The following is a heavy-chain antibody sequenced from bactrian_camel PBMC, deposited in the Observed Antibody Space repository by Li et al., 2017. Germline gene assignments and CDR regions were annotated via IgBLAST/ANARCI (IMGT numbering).Heavy chain of an antibody. D-gene: IGHD2*01. CDR2: IATGSGNT. CDR3: AARGPYCYTKLSVRDFTY. V-gene: IGHV3S40*01. J-gene: IGHJ6*01. Sequence: DVQLVESGGGSVQAGGSLRLSCAAVSGYAIGSLSVGWFRQTPGKEREGVARIATGSGNTYYADSVKGRFTISQDNAKNTVYLQMNSLKPEDTAMYYCAARGPYCYTKLSVRDFTYWGQGTQVTVS. CDR1: GYAIGSLS.